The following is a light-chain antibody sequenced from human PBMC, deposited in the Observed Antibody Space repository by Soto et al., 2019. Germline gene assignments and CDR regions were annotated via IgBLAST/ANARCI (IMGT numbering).Light chain of an antibody. CDR3: CSYAGSLVV. CDR2: EGS. J-gene: IGLJ2*01. V-gene: IGLV2-23*01. CDR1: SSDVGSYNL. Sequence: QSVLTQPASVSGSPGQSITMSCTGTSSDVGSYNLVSWYQQHPGKAPKLMIYEGSKRPSGVSNRFSGSKSGNTASLTISGLQAEDEADYYCCSYAGSLVVFGGGTKLTVL.